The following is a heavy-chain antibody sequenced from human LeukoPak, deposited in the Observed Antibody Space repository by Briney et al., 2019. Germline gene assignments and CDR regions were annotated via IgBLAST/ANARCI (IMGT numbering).Heavy chain of an antibody. V-gene: IGHV3-74*01. D-gene: IGHD3-22*01. CDR1: GFSFSSYW. J-gene: IGHJ4*02. Sequence: GGSLRLSCAASGFSFSSYWMHWVRQAPGKGLVWVSRINSDGSSTSYAESVKGRFTISRDNAKNTLYLQMNSLRAEDTAVYYCARVQYYYDSSGYYSEGVDHWGQGTLVTVSS. CDR3: ARVQYYYDSSGYYSEGVDH. CDR2: INSDGSST.